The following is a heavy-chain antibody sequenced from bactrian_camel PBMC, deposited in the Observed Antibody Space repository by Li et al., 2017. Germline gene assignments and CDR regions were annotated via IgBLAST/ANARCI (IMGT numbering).Heavy chain of an antibody. J-gene: IGHJ4*01. Sequence: DVQLVESGGGSVQAGGSLRLSCVASGFAHSHYCMGWFRQVPGKEREGVAAIDNDGNTAYADFVKGRFTISKDNAKNTLDLQMNSLKSEDTGMYYCAAGLRPQTSTISARGCSWNYWGKGTQVTVS. V-gene: IGHV3S67*01. CDR2: IDNDGNT. CDR3: AAGLRPQTSTISARGCSWNY. D-gene: IGHD5*01. CDR1: GFAHSHYC.